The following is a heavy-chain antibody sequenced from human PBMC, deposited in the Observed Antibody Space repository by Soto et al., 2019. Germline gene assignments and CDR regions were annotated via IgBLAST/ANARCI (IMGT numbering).Heavy chain of an antibody. J-gene: IGHJ4*02. CDR2: MNPNSGNT. CDR3: ARGRGSSGWYYFDY. Sequence: ASVKVSCKASGYTFTSCDINWVRQATGQGLEWMGWMNPNSGNTGYAQKFQGRVTMTRNTSISTAYMELSSLRSEDTAVYYCARGRGSSGWYYFDYWGQGTLVTVSS. D-gene: IGHD6-19*01. CDR1: GYTFTSCD. V-gene: IGHV1-8*01.